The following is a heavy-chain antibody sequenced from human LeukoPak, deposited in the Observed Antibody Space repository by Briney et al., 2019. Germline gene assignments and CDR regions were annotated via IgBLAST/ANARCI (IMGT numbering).Heavy chain of an antibody. Sequence: SETLSLTCTVSGGSISSYYWSWIRQPPGKGLEWIGNIYDSETTNYNPSLKSRVTISVDTSKSQFSLRLSSVTAADTAVYYCARHSWAFDYWGQGTLVTVSS. CDR1: GGSISSYY. V-gene: IGHV4-59*08. CDR3: ARHSWAFDY. D-gene: IGHD2-15*01. J-gene: IGHJ4*02. CDR2: IYDSETT.